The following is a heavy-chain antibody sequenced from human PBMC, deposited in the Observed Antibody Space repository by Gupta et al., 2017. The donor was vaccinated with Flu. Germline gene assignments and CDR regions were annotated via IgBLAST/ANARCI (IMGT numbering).Heavy chain of an antibody. CDR2: IYSSGRT. CDR1: SIGSTGYY. V-gene: IGHV4-39*01. D-gene: IGHD2-21*01. Sequence: SIGSTGYYWGWIREPPGLWLKSIGSIYSSGRTAVKPCLESTVNISVDTRKHQLYLKLLYETAQDAAVYYRPRQRINLWLDPWGQGTLVTVSS. J-gene: IGHJ5*02. CDR3: PRQRINLWLDP.